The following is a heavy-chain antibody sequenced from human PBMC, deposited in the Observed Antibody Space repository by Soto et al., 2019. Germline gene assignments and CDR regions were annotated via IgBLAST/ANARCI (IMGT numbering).Heavy chain of an antibody. J-gene: IGHJ6*02. CDR3: AREDIVVVPAAMGIAAAGTTYYYYYGMDV. CDR1: GDSVSSNSAA. Sequence: PSQTLSLTCAISGDSVSSNSAAWNWIRQSPSRGLEWLGRTYYRSKWYNDYAVSVKSRITINPDTSKNQFSLQLNSVTPEDTAVYYCAREDIVVVPAAMGIAAAGTTYYYYYGMDVWGQGTTVTVS. CDR2: TYYRSKWYN. V-gene: IGHV6-1*01. D-gene: IGHD2-2*01.